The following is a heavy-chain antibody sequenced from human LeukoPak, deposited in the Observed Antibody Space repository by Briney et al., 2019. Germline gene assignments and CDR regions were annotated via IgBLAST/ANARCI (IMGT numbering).Heavy chain of an antibody. CDR1: RFTFISYT. J-gene: IGHJ4*02. D-gene: IGHD6-19*01. CDR2: ISSSGTYI. Sequence: PGGSLRLSCAASRFTFISYTMHWVRQPPGKGLEWVSSISSSGTYIYYADSVKGRFTISRDNAKNSLHLQMSSLRGEDTAVYYCAKSIAVSGASDYWGQGTLVTVSS. CDR3: AKSIAVSGASDY. V-gene: IGHV3-21*01.